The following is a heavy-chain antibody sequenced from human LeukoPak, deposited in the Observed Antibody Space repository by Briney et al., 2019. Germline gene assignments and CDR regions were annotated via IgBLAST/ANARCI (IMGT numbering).Heavy chain of an antibody. CDR1: RYTFTDYY. V-gene: IGHV1-2*02. D-gene: IGHD6-13*01. Sequence: ASVKVSCKASRYTFTDYYMHWVRQAPGQGLEWMGWINPNSGGTNYAQKFQGRVTMTRDTSISTAYMELSRLRSDDTAVYYCATLAAGTGFDYWGQGTLVTVSS. J-gene: IGHJ4*02. CDR2: INPNSGGT. CDR3: ATLAAGTGFDY.